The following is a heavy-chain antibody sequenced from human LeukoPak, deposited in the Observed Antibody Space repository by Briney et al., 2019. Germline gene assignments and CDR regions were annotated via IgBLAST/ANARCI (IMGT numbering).Heavy chain of an antibody. CDR2: IWYDGSNK. D-gene: IGHD4-11*01. CDR1: GFTFSSYG. CDR3: ARDSSNYVHYFDY. Sequence: GGSLRLSCAASGFTFSSYGMHWVRQAPGKGLEWVAVIWYDGSNKYYADSVKGRFTISRDNSKNTLYLQMNSLRAEDTAVYYCARDSSNYVHYFDYWGQGTLVTVSS. J-gene: IGHJ4*02. V-gene: IGHV3-33*01.